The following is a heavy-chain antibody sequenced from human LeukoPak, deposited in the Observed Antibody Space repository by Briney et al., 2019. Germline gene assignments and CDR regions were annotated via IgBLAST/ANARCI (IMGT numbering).Heavy chain of an antibody. Sequence: PSETLSLTCTVSGGSISSDDYYWSWIRQPPGKGLEWIGYIYYSGSTYYNPSLKSRVTISVDTSKNQFSLKLSSVTAADTAVYYCARGGIVVVPAAISWFDPWGQGTLVTVSS. V-gene: IGHV4-30-4*01. CDR2: IYYSGST. CDR1: GGSISSDDYY. D-gene: IGHD2-2*02. J-gene: IGHJ5*02. CDR3: ARGGIVVVPAAISWFDP.